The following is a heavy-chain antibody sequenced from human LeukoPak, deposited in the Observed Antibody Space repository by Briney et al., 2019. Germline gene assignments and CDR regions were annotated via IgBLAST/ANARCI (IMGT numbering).Heavy chain of an antibody. CDR3: ARGFPLSG. J-gene: IGHJ4*02. CDR1: GGPISSYY. V-gene: IGHV4-59*01. CDR2: IYYSGST. Sequence: PSETLSLTCTVSGGPISSYYWSWTRQPPGKGLEWIGYIYYSGSTNYNPSLKSRVTISLDTSKNQFSLKLSSVTAADTAVYYCARGFPLSGWGQGTLVTVSS. D-gene: IGHD1-26*01.